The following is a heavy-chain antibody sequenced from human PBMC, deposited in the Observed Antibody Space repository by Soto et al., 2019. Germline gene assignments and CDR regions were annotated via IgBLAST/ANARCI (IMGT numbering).Heavy chain of an antibody. J-gene: IGHJ4*02. CDR1: GFIFSNFG. CDR2: ISSDEKIK. V-gene: IGHV3-33*01. Sequence: SLKISCVASGFIFSNFGMHWVRQAPGKGLEWVAVISSDEKIKQYADSVRGRFAISRDNSKNTLYLQMTSLRAEDTAIYYCARGLRPVLDSWGQGTLVTVS. D-gene: IGHD6-6*01. CDR3: ARGLRPVLDS.